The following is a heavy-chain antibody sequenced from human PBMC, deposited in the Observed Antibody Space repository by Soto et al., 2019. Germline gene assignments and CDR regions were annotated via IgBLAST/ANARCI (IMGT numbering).Heavy chain of an antibody. J-gene: IGHJ6*02. D-gene: IGHD3-22*01. CDR1: GFFFSSHT. V-gene: IGHV3-21*01. CDR2: IDILSTSI. CDR3: ARVLSGYARTSQRGSDV. Sequence: GGSLRLSCAAAGFFFSSHTMKWDRQAPGQVLEWISAIDILSTSIYYAESVKGRCTISRDNAKYALFLQIHSLRAEDTAVYYCARVLSGYARTSQRGSDVWGQGTTVTVSS.